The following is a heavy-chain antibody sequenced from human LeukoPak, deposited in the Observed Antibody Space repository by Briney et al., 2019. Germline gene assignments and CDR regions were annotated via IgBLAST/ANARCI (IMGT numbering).Heavy chain of an antibody. D-gene: IGHD3-22*01. J-gene: IGHJ6*02. CDR2: ISSSGSTI. V-gene: IGHV3-11*01. Sequence: GGSLRLSCAASGFTFSDYYMSWIRQAPGKGLEWVSYISSSGSTIYHADSVKGRFTISRDNAKNSLYLQMNSLRAEDTAVYYCARVNSYYYDSSNMDVWGQGTTVTVSS. CDR1: GFTFSDYY. CDR3: ARVNSYYYDSSNMDV.